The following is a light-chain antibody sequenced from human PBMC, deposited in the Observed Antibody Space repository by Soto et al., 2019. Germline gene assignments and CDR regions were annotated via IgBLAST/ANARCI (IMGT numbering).Light chain of an antibody. CDR1: HSDVGGYDR. J-gene: IGLJ3*02. V-gene: IGLV2-14*01. Sequence: QSALTQPASVSASPGQSITISCTGTHSDVGGYDRVSWSQQHPGKPPELIIFEVSYRPSGVSNRFSGSKSGNTASLTISGLQPEDEADYYCTSFTSTNTWVFGGGTKVTVL. CDR3: TSFTSTNTWV. CDR2: EVS.